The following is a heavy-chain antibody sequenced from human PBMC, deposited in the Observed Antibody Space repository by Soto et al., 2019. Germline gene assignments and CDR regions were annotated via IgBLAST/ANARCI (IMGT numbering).Heavy chain of an antibody. CDR2: ISYDGSNK. CDR3: ARAYSSSPVYYYGMAV. V-gene: IGHV3-30-3*01. CDR1: GFTFSSYA. J-gene: IGHJ6*02. Sequence: PGGSLRLSCAASGFTFSSYAMHWVRQAPGKGLEWVAVISYDGSNKYYADSVKGRFTISRDNSKNTLYLQMTSLRAEDRAVYYCARAYSSSPVYYYGMAVWGQGTTVPVSS. D-gene: IGHD6-6*01.